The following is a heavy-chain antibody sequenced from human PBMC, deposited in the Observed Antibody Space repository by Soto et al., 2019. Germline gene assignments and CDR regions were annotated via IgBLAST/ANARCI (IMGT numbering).Heavy chain of an antibody. D-gene: IGHD5-18*01. CDR1: GFTFSSYE. J-gene: IGHJ4*02. CDR3: AREGYSYGYSGVNYFDY. V-gene: IGHV3-48*03. CDR2: ISSSGSTI. Sequence: GSLRLSCAASGFTFSSYEMNWVRQAPGKGLEWVSYISSSGSTIYYADSVKGRFTISRDNAKNSLYLQMNSLRAEDTAVYYCAREGYSYGYSGVNYFDYWGQGTLVTVSS.